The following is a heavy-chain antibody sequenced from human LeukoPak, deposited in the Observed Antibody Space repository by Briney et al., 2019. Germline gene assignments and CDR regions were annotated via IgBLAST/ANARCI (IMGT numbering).Heavy chain of an antibody. CDR1: GFTFSNSS. CDR2: ISSSGSYI. J-gene: IGHJ4*02. V-gene: IGHV3-21*01. CDR3: ARDHCGSGGSCPIDY. Sequence: GGSLRLSCAASGFTFSNSSMNWVRQAPGKGLEWGSSISSSGSYIYYADSVKGRFTVARNNAKNSLYLQMICLRAEDTAVYYCARDHCGSGGSCPIDYWGQRTLVTVSS. D-gene: IGHD2-15*01.